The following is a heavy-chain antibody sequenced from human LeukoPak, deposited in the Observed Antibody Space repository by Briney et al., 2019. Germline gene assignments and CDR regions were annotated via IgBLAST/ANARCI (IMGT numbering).Heavy chain of an antibody. J-gene: IGHJ2*01. CDR3: ARNKEYFDL. CDR2: IYYSGST. Sequence: SETLSLTCAVYGGSFSGYYWSWIRQPPGKGLEWIGYIYYSGSTYYNPSLKSRVTISVDTSKNQFSLKLSSVTAADTAVYYCARNKEYFDLWGRGTLVTVSS. V-gene: IGHV4-30-4*08. CDR1: GGSFSGYY.